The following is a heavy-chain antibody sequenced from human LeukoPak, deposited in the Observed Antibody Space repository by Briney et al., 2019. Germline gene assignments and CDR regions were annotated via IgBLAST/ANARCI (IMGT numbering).Heavy chain of an antibody. CDR2: MNPNSGNT. D-gene: IGHD3-22*01. Sequence: GASVKVSYKASGYTFTSYDINWVRQATGQGVEWMGWMNPNSGNTGYAQKFPGRVTMTRNTSISTAYMELSSLRSEDTAVYYCARGGSGYYYWDYWGQGTLVTVSS. CDR1: GYTFTSYD. J-gene: IGHJ4*02. V-gene: IGHV1-8*01. CDR3: ARGGSGYYYWDY.